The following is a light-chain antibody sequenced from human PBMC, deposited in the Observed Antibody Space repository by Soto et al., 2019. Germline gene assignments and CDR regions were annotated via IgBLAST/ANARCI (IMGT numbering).Light chain of an antibody. Sequence: EIVLTQSPGTLSLSPGERATLSCRASQSVTSSYLAWYQQKPGQAPRLLIYGASSRATGIPDRFSGGGSGTDFTLAISRLEPEDFAVYYCQQYGRSPRTFGGGTKVDIK. CDR1: QSVTSSY. J-gene: IGKJ4*01. CDR2: GAS. CDR3: QQYGRSPRT. V-gene: IGKV3-20*01.